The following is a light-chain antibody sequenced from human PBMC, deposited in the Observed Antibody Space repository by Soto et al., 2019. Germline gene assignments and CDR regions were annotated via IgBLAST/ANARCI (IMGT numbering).Light chain of an antibody. J-gene: IGLJ1*01. CDR2: DVS. V-gene: IGLV2-14*01. CDR1: SSDVGGYNY. Sequence: QSVLTQPASVSGSPGHSITISCTGTSSDVGGYNYVSWYQQHPGKAPKLMVYDVSNRPSGVSNRFSGSKSGNTASLTISGFQAEDEADYYCSSYTSSSTLIFGTGTKVTVL. CDR3: SSYTSSSTLI.